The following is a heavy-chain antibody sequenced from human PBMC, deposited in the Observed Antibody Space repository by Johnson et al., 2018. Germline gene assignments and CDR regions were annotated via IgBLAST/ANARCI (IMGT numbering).Heavy chain of an antibody. CDR2: ISSSSNYI. Sequence: VQLVQSGGGLVQPGGSLRLSCAASGFTFSSYAMSWVRQAPGKGLEWVSAISSSSNYIYYADSVKGRFPISRDNAKNSLYLQMNSLRAEDTAVYYCARQYCSGGSCYTADAFDIWGQGTMVTVSS. CDR1: GFTFSSYA. CDR3: ARQYCSGGSCYTADAFDI. V-gene: IGHV3-21*01. D-gene: IGHD2-15*01. J-gene: IGHJ3*02.